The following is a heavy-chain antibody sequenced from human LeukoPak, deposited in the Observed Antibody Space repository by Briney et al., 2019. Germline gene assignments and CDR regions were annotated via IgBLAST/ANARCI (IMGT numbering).Heavy chain of an antibody. CDR1: GGSFSGYY. V-gene: IGHV4-34*01. J-gene: IGHJ4*02. Sequence: SETLSLTCAVYGGSFSGYYWSWIRQPPGKGLEWIGEINHSGSTNYNPSLKSRVTISVDTSKDQFSLKLSSVTAADTAVYYCARAGSSSWYARFPSPQIGYWGQGTLVTVSS. D-gene: IGHD6-13*01. CDR2: INHSGST. CDR3: ARAGSSSWYARFPSPQIGY.